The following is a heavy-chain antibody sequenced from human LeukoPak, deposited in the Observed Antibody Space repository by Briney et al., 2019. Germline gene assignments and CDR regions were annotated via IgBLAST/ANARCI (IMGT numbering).Heavy chain of an antibody. CDR2: IYHSGST. D-gene: IGHD4-17*01. V-gene: IGHV4-30-2*01. Sequence: PPQTLSLTCTVSGGSISSGGYYWSWIRQPPGKGLEWIGYIYHSGSTYYNPSLKSRVTISVDRSKNQFSLKLSSVTAADTAVYYCARVYGDYPHWYFDLWGRGTLVTVSS. CDR3: ARVYGDYPHWYFDL. J-gene: IGHJ2*01. CDR1: GGSISSGGYY.